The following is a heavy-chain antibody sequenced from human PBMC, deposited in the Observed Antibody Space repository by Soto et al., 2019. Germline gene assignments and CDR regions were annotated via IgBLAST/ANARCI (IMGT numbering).Heavy chain of an antibody. D-gene: IGHD3-9*01. CDR1: GYTFTSYG. V-gene: IGHV1-18*01. CDR2: ISAYNGNT. CDR3: ARDDYDIFTGYFGLDP. J-gene: IGHJ5*02. Sequence: ASVKVSCKASGYTFTSYGISWVRQAPGQGLEWMGWISAYNGNTNYAQKLQGRVTMTTDTSTSTAYMELRSLRSDDTAVYYCARDDYDIFTGYFGLDPWGQRSLVTGSS.